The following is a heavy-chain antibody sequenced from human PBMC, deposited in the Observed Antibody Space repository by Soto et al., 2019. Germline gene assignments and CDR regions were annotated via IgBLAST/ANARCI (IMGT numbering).Heavy chain of an antibody. J-gene: IGHJ4*02. D-gene: IGHD3-10*01. V-gene: IGHV1-18*01. CDR3: ARDRGAPFTMVRGGDY. Sequence: QVPLVQSGAEVKKPGASVKVSCKASGYTFTSYGISWVRQAPGQGLEWMGWISAYNGNTNYAQKLQGRVTMTTDTSTSTAYMELRSLRSDDTSVYYCARDRGAPFTMVRGGDYWGQGTLVTVSS. CDR1: GYTFTSYG. CDR2: ISAYNGNT.